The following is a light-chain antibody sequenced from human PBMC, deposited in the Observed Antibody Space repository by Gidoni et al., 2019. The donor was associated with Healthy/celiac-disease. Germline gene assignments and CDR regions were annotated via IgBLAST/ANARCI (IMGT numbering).Light chain of an antibody. CDR1: QSSSSY. CDR3: QQGYSTPRCS. Sequence: DIQMCQSPSSLSASVGHRVTITCRASQSSSSYLNWYQQKPGKAPKLLIYAASCLQSGVPSRFSGSGSGTDFTLTISSLQREDFATYYCQQGYSTPRCSFGQXTKLEIK. J-gene: IGKJ2*04. CDR2: AAS. V-gene: IGKV1-39*01.